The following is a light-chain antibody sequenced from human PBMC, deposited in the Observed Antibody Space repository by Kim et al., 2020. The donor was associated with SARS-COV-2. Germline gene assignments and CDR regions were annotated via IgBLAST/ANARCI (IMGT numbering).Light chain of an antibody. J-gene: IGLJ2*01. V-gene: IGLV1-51*01. Sequence: GQEVTISCSGSSSNIGNNYVAWYQQYPGTAPKVLIYDNNKRPSGIPDRCSGSKSGTSATLGITGLQTGDEADYYCGTWDSSLSAVVFGGGTQLTVL. CDR3: GTWDSSLSAVV. CDR2: DNN. CDR1: SSNIGNNY.